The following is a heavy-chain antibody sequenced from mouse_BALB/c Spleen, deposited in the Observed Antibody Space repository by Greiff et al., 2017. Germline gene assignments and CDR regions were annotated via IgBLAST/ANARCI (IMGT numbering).Heavy chain of an antibody. CDR2: IYPGDGDT. CDR1: GYAFSSYW. CDR3: ARGNDGYFDY. D-gene: IGHD2-3*01. J-gene: IGHJ2*01. V-gene: IGHV1-80*01. Sequence: VQLQQSGAELVRPGSSVKISCKASGYAFSSYWMNWVKQRPGQGLEWIGQIYPGDGDTNYNGKFKGKATLTADKSSSTAYMQLSSLTSDDSAVYFCARGNDGYFDYWGQGTTLTVSS.